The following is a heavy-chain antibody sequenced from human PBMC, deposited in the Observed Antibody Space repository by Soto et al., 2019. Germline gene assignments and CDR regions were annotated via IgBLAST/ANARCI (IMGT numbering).Heavy chain of an antibody. CDR1: GFTFSGSA. CDR3: TRPYYYDSSGYPN. V-gene: IGHV3-73*02. J-gene: IGHJ4*02. CDR2: IRSKANSYAT. Sequence: EVQLVESGGGLVQPGGSLKLSCAASGFTFSGSAMHWVRQASGKGLEWVGRIRSKANSYATAYAASVKGRFTISRDESKNTAYLQLNSLKTEDTAVYYCTRPYYYDSSGYPNWGQGTLVTAAS. D-gene: IGHD3-22*01.